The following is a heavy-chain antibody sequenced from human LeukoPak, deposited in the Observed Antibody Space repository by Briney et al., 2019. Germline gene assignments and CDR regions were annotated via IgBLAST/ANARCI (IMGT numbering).Heavy chain of an antibody. J-gene: IGHJ4*02. V-gene: IGHV3-23*01. Sequence: PGGSLRLSCAVSGFTFSSSAMTWVRQAPGKGLEWVSIISASGRNTVYADSVKGRFTISRDNSGNTLYLQMNSLGAEDTAVYYCAKDQGNWNAYFDSWGQGTLVTVSS. CDR3: AKDQGNWNAYFDS. D-gene: IGHD1-20*01. CDR2: ISASGRNT. CDR1: GFTFSSSA.